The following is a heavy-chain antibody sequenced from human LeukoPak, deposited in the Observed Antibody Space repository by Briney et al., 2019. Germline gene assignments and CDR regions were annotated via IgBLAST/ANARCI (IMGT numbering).Heavy chain of an antibody. CDR1: GYTFTDYY. CDR2: MNPNGGGT. V-gene: IGHV1-2*02. Sequence: GASVKVSCKASGYTFTDYYMHWVRQAPGQGLEWMGWMNPNGGGTNYTQKFQGRVTMTRDTSISTAYMELSRLTSDDTAVYYCARNDYGDYEMAPDYWGQGTLVTVSS. CDR3: ARNDYGDYEMAPDY. J-gene: IGHJ4*02. D-gene: IGHD4-17*01.